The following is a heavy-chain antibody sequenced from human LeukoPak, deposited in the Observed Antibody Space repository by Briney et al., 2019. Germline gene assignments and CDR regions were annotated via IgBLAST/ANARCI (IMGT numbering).Heavy chain of an antibody. V-gene: IGHV4-39*02. Sequence: PSETLSLTCSVSSGSVRSNYYSWAWIRQAPGKGLEWVGGLDDSGNTYYNPSLKSRLTMSVDTSKNHFSLNLKSVAAADTSVYYCARRLRMGAAEWFDPWGQGIMVTVSS. CDR1: SGSVRSNYYS. J-gene: IGHJ5*02. CDR3: ARRLRMGAAEWFDP. CDR2: LDDSGNT. D-gene: IGHD2-15*01.